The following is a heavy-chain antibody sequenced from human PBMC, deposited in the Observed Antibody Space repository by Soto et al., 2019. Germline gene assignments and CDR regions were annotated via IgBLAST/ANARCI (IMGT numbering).Heavy chain of an antibody. CDR3: AKGSRVVRGPFDY. J-gene: IGHJ4*02. Sequence: GGSLRLSCAASGFTFSSYGMHWVRQAPGKGLEWVAVISYDGSNKYYADSVKGRFTISRDYSKNTLYLQMNSLRAEDTAVYYCAKGSRVVRGPFDYWGQGTLVTVSS. CDR2: ISYDGSNK. V-gene: IGHV3-30*18. D-gene: IGHD3-10*01. CDR1: GFTFSSYG.